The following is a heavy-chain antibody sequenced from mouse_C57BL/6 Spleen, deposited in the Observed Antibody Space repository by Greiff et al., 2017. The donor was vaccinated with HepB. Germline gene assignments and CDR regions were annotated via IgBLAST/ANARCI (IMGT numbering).Heavy chain of an antibody. D-gene: IGHD1-1*01. CDR1: GYTFTSYW. J-gene: IGHJ2*01. V-gene: IGHV1-72*01. Sequence: QVQLQQPGAELVKPGASVKLSCKASGYTFTSYWMHWVKQRPGRGLEWIGRIDPNSGGTKYNEKFKSKATLTVDKPSSTAYMQLSSLTSEDSAVYYCARGEAFITTVVGGYFDYWGQGTTLTVSS. CDR3: ARGEAFITTVVGGYFDY. CDR2: IDPNSGGT.